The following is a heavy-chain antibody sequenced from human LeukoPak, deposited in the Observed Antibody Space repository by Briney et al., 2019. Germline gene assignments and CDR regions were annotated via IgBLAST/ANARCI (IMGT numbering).Heavy chain of an antibody. J-gene: IGHJ6*03. Sequence: PGGSLRLSCAASGFTFSSYAMHWVRQAPGQGLEWVALISYDEIHKHYADSVKGRFTISRDNSKNTLYLQMNSLRAEDTAVYFCAKGSKAVLFTRDHYMDVWGKGTTVTISS. D-gene: IGHD6-19*01. CDR1: GFTFSSYA. CDR2: ISYDEIHK. V-gene: IGHV3-30*04. CDR3: AKGSKAVLFTRDHYMDV.